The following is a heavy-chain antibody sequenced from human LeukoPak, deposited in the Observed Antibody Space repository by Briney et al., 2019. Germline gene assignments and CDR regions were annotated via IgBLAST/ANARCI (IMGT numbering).Heavy chain of an antibody. CDR1: GGTFSSYA. Sequence: ASVKVSCKASGGTFSSYAISWVRQAPGQGHEWMGGIIPIFGTANYAQKFQGRVTITTDESTSTAYMELSSLRSEDTAVYYCARGTRTIFGPFDPWGQGTLVTVSS. CDR3: ARGTRTIFGPFDP. V-gene: IGHV1-69*05. CDR2: IIPIFGTA. D-gene: IGHD3-3*01. J-gene: IGHJ5*02.